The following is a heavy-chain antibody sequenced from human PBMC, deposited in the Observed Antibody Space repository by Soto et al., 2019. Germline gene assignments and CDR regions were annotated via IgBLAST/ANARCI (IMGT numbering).Heavy chain of an antibody. CDR3: ARARYCSGGSCPYGDYGTDSFDY. V-gene: IGHV3-33*01. CDR1: GFTFSSYG. CDR2: IWYDGSNK. Sequence: QVQLVESGGGVVQPGRSLRLSCAASGFTFSSYGMHWVRQAPGKGLEWVAVIWYDGSNKYYADSVKGRFTISRDNSKNTLYLQMNSLRAEDTAVYYCARARYCSGGSCPYGDYGTDSFDYWGQGTLVTVSS. D-gene: IGHD2-15*01. J-gene: IGHJ4*02.